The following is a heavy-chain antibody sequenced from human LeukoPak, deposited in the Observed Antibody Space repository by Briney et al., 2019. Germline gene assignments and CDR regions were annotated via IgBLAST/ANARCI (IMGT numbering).Heavy chain of an antibody. D-gene: IGHD4-23*01. V-gene: IGHV4-39*01. CDR2: VYFTAHT. J-gene: IGHJ6*03. Sequence: SETLSLTCTVSGGRMSGDSLTESNYYCVWIRQPPGKGLVWLGSVYFTAHTYYTPSLKSRVTISADTSKNHFSLRLSSVTAADTAAYYCARGSADGGNSLGYFYYYYMDVSGKGTTVTVSS. CDR1: GGRMSGDSLTESNYY. CDR3: ARGSADGGNSLGYFYYYYMDV.